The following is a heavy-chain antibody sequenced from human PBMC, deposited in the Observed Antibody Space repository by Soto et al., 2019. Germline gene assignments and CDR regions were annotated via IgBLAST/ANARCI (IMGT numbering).Heavy chain of an antibody. V-gene: IGHV3-23*01. CDR3: AKGGGSCCFDC. Sequence: EVQLLESGGGLVQPGGSLILSCAASGFTFSTYAMSWVRQAPGKGLEWVSAISGSGGNSTFYGDSVKGRFTISRDNSKNTLYLEMSSLGAEDTAVYYCAKGGGSCCFDCWGQGTLVTVSS. CDR2: ISGSGGNST. D-gene: IGHD2-15*01. J-gene: IGHJ4*02. CDR1: GFTFSTYA.